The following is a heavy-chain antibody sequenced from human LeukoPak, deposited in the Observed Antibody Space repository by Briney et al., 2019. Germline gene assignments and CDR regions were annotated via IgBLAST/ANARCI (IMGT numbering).Heavy chain of an antibody. Sequence: GGSLRLSCAASGFTFSSYWMNWVRQAPGKGLEWVANIKQDGSDKYYVDSVKGRFTISRDNAKNSLYLQMNSLRAEDTALYYCAKDYDSSPDAFDIWGQGTMVTVSS. CDR2: IKQDGSDK. V-gene: IGHV3-7*03. D-gene: IGHD3-22*01. CDR1: GFTFSSYW. CDR3: AKDYDSSPDAFDI. J-gene: IGHJ3*02.